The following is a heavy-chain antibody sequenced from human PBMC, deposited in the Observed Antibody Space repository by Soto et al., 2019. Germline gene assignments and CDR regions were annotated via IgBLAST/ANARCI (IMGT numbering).Heavy chain of an antibody. J-gene: IGHJ4*02. V-gene: IGHV3-23*01. D-gene: IGHD2-21*02. CDR1: GFTFDDYA. Sequence: GGSLRLSCAASGFTFDDYAMHWVRQAPGKGLEWVSAISSFGDSTYYADTARGRFTISRDNSKNTVYLQMSSLRAEDTAVYYCANSFSPHSTDWYSHFDYWGQGTLVTVSS. CDR3: ANSFSPHSTDWYSHFDY. CDR2: ISSFGDST.